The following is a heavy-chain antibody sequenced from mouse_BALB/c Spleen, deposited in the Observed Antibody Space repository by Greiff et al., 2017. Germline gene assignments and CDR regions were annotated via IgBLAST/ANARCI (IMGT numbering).Heavy chain of an antibody. CDR2: IYPYNGGT. J-gene: IGHJ4*01. CDR3: GVTTALRLYAMDY. CDR1: GYTFTDYN. Sequence: EVQLQQSGPELVKPGASVKISCKASGYTFTDYNMHWVKQSHGKSLEWIGYIYPYNGGTGYNQKFKSKATLTVDNSSSTAYMELRSLTSEDSAVYYCGVTTALRLYAMDYWGQGTSVTVSS. D-gene: IGHD1-2*01. V-gene: IGHV1S29*02.